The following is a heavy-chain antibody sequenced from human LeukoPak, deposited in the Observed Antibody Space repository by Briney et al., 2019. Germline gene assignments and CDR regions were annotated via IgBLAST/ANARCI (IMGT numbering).Heavy chain of an antibody. V-gene: IGHV1-58*02. J-gene: IGHJ2*01. CDR3: AADFLDDSSGYYPSWYFDL. Sequence: SVKVSCKASGFTFTSSAMQWVRQARGQRLEWIGWTVVGSGNTNYAQKFQERVTITRDMSTSTAYMELSSLRSEDTAVYYCAADFLDDSSGYYPSWYFDLWGRGTLVTVSS. CDR1: GFTFTSSA. CDR2: TVVGSGNT. D-gene: IGHD3-22*01.